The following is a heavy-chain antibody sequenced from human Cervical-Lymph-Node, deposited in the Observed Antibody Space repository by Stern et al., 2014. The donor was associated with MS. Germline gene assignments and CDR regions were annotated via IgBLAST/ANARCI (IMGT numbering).Heavy chain of an antibody. J-gene: IGHJ4*02. CDR2: ISGSGATT. Sequence: EVQLLESGGGLVQPGGSLRLSCAGSGFTFSNYAMNWVRQAPGKGLEWVSTISGSGATTYYADSVKGRFTISRDNSKNTVYLQMISLTAEDSAVYYCARDHRYDSGSRDQGTLVTVSS. CDR3: ARDHRYDSGS. CDR1: GFTFSNYA. D-gene: IGHD3-10*01. V-gene: IGHV3-23*01.